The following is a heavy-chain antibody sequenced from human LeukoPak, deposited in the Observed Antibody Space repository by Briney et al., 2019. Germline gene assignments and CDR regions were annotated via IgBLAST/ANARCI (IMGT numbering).Heavy chain of an antibody. D-gene: IGHD5-12*01. CDR1: GFTFSSYW. V-gene: IGHV3-7*01. J-gene: IGHJ4*02. CDR2: IKQDGSEK. CDR3: ARDLGIVTTIDGN. Sequence: GGSLRLSCAASGFTFSSYWMSWVRQAPGKGLEWVANIKQDGSEKYYVDSVKGRFTISRDNAKNSLYLQMNSLRAEDTAVYYCARDLGIVTTIDGNWGQGTLVTVSS.